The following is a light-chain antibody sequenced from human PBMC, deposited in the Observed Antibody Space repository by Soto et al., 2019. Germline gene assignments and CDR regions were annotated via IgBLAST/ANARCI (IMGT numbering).Light chain of an antibody. V-gene: IGLV2-8*01. CDR1: SSDVGGYNY. Sequence: QSALTQPPSASGSPGQSVTISCTGTSSDVGGYNYVSWYQQHPGKAPKLMIYEVSKRPSGVPDRFSGSKSGNTASLTVSRLQAEDEADYYCSSYAGSNHNWVFGGGTKVTVL. CDR2: EVS. CDR3: SSYAGSNHNWV. J-gene: IGLJ3*02.